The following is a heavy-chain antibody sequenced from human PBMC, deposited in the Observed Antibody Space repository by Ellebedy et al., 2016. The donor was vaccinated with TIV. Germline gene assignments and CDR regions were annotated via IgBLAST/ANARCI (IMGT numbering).Heavy chain of an antibody. CDR2: IYYTGST. CDR3: ARNRYCSRGNCYALGY. Sequence: MPSETLSLTCTVSGDSITSYYWSWLRLPPGKGLEWIGYIYYTGSTNYNPSLKNRAAISVDTSNQLSLKLGSVTAADTAVYYCARNRYCSRGNCYALGYWGQGTLVTVSS. D-gene: IGHD2-15*01. J-gene: IGHJ4*02. CDR1: GDSITSYY. V-gene: IGHV4-59*01.